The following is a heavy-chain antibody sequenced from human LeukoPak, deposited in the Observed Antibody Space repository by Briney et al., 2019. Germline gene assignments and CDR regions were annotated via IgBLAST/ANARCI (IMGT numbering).Heavy chain of an antibody. CDR3: ASWYYYGSGSYYTFDY. CDR1: GGSVSGGSYY. D-gene: IGHD3-10*01. V-gene: IGHV4-61*01. J-gene: IGHJ4*02. Sequence: PSETLSLTCTVSGGSVSGGSYYWSWIRQPPGKGLEWIGYIYYSGSTNYNPSLKSRVTITADTSKNQFSLKLSSVTAADTAVYYCASWYYYGSGSYYTFDYWGQGTLVTVSS. CDR2: IYYSGST.